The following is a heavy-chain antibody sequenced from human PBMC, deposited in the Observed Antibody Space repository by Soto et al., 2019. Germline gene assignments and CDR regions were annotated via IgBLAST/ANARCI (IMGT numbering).Heavy chain of an antibody. CDR2: ISGGGSNT. CDR3: AKDSNKYSSSLRGRYFDY. V-gene: IGHV3-23*01. Sequence: LXLSCAPSGFPFSCYVMSWFLQAPVKGLEWVSGISGGGSNTFYADSVKGRFTISRDNSKNTLLLQMNSLGAEDTAVYYCAKDSNKYSSSLRGRYFDYWGQGIGVTVSS. D-gene: IGHD4-4*01. CDR1: GFPFSCYV. J-gene: IGHJ4*02.